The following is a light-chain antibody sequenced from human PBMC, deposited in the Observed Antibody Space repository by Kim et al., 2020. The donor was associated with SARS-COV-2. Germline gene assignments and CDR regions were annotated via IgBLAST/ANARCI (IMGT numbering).Light chain of an antibody. CDR3: QQYNNWPRT. CDR1: QSVSSN. Sequence: EILMTQSPATLSVSPGERATLSCRASQSVSSNLAWYQQKPGQAPRLLIYGASTRATGIPARFSGSGSGTEFTLTISSLQSEDFALYFCQQYNNWPRTFCQGTKVDIK. J-gene: IGKJ1*01. CDR2: GAS. V-gene: IGKV3-15*01.